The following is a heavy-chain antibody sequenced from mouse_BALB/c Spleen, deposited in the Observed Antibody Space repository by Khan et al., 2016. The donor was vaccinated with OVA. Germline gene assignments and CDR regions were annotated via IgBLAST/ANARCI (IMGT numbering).Heavy chain of an antibody. CDR2: INSGGTYT. D-gene: IGHD2-1*01. Sequence: EVELVESGGGLVKPGGSLKLSCAASGFTFSSYTMSWVRQTPEKRLEWVATINSGGTYTYYPDSVKGRFTISRDNAKNTLYLQLSSRKSEDTAMYYCTREGNYAHWYFDVWGAGTTVTVAS. CDR3: TREGNYAHWYFDV. V-gene: IGHV5-6-4*01. J-gene: IGHJ1*01. CDR1: GFTFSSYT.